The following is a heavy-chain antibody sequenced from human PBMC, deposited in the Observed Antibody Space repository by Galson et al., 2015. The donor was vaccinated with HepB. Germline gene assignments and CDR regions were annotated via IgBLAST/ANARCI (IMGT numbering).Heavy chain of an antibody. V-gene: IGHV4-30-2*01. CDR1: GGSISSGGYS. CDR2: IYHSGST. D-gene: IGHD4-17*01. Sequence: TLSLTCAVSGGSISSGGYSWSWIRQPPGKGLEWIGYIYHSGSTYYNPSLKSRVTISVDRSKNQFSLKLSSVTAADTAVYYCAREVYGDYVRGRVFDYWGQGTLVTVSS. J-gene: IGHJ4*02. CDR3: AREVYGDYVRGRVFDY.